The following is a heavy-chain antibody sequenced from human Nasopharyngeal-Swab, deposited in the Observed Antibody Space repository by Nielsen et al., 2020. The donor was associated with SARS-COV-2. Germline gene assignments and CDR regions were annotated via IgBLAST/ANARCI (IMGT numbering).Heavy chain of an antibody. J-gene: IGHJ4*01. V-gene: IGHV4-39*01. CDR2: IYYSGNT. CDR1: GASISSSNYY. CDR3: ARHSSGWSFDY. Sequence: SETLSLTCTVSGASISSSNYYWGWIRQPPGKGLEWIGTIYYSGNTYFNPSLKHRVTMSVDTSEHHFSLNLSSMTAADTALYYCARHSSGWSFDYWDHGTLVTVSS. D-gene: IGHD6-19*01.